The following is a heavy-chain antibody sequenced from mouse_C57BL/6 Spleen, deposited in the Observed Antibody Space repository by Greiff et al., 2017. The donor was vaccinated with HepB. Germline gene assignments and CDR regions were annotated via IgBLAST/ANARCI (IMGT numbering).Heavy chain of an antibody. Sequence: EVKLQESGAELVRPGASVKLSCTASGFNIKDDYMHWVKQRPEQGLEWIGWIDPENGDTEYASKFQGKATITADTSSNTAYLQLSSLTSEDTAVYYCTTRYLGMDYGAQGTSVTVSS. J-gene: IGHJ4*01. CDR3: TTRYLGMDY. CDR2: IDPENGDT. D-gene: IGHD5-5*01. CDR1: GFNIKDDY. V-gene: IGHV14-4*01.